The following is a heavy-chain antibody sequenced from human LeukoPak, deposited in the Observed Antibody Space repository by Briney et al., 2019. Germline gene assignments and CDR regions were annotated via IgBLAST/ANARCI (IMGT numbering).Heavy chain of an antibody. D-gene: IGHD5-18*01. CDR3: ARGHTAMVGKIDY. J-gene: IGHJ4*02. CDR1: GFTFSSYA. Sequence: PGRSLRLSCAASGFTFSSYAMHWVRQAPGKGLEWVAVISYDGSNKYYADSVKGRFTISRDNSENTLYLQMNSLRAEDTAVYYCARGHTAMVGKIDYWGQGTLVTVSS. CDR2: ISYDGSNK. V-gene: IGHV3-30*04.